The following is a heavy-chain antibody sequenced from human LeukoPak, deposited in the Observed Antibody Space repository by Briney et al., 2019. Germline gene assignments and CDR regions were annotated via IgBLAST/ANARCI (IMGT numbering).Heavy chain of an antibody. CDR1: GFTFSSYS. D-gene: IGHD3-22*01. CDR2: ISSSSSYI. Sequence: GGSLRLSCAASGFTFSSYSMNWVRQAPGKGLEWVSSISSSSSYIYYADSVKGRFTISRDNAKNSLYLQMNSLRAEDTAVYYCARVRGDYYDSSGYYPPKPFDYWGQGTLVTVSS. CDR3: ARVRGDYYDSSGYYPPKPFDY. J-gene: IGHJ4*02. V-gene: IGHV3-21*04.